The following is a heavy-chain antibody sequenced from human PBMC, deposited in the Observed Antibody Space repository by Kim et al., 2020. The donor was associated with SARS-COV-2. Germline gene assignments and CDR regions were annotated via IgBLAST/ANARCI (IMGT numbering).Heavy chain of an antibody. CDR3: ARAWRVYDILTGPPPWLWGSYYFDY. D-gene: IGHD3-9*01. Sequence: SVKVSCKASGGTFSSYAISWVRQAPGQGLEWMGGIIPIFGTANYAQKFQGRVTITADKSTSTAYMELSSLRSEDTAVYYCARAWRVYDILTGPPPWLWGSYYFDYWGQGTLVTVSS. J-gene: IGHJ4*02. CDR1: GGTFSSYA. V-gene: IGHV1-69*06. CDR2: IIPIFGTA.